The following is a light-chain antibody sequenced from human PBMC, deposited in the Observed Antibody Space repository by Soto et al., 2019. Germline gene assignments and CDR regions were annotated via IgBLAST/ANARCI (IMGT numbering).Light chain of an antibody. CDR2: GAS. CDR1: RSVSTN. J-gene: IGKJ5*01. Sequence: EIVMAQSPATLSVSPGESATLSCRASRSVSTNLAWYQQKPGQAPRLLIYGASTRATGIPARFSGSGSGTEFTLTISSLQSEDFAVYYCQQYTNWPPNTFGQGTRLEIK. CDR3: QQYTNWPPNT. V-gene: IGKV3-15*01.